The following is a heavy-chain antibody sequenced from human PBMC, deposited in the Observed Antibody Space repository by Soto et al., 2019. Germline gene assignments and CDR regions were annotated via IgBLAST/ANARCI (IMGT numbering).Heavy chain of an antibody. CDR1: TFSMYS. CDR2: ISSGSAFI. V-gene: IGHV3-21*01. Sequence: EVQVVESGGGLVKPGGSLRLSCNFTFSMYSMNWVPRAQGKGLEWVASISSGSAFIKYADSVKGRFSISRDNAKNSVSLQMNSLRAEDTAMYYCTRDQGGSYDSWFDPWGRGTLVTVSS. J-gene: IGHJ5*02. D-gene: IGHD1-26*01. CDR3: TRDQGGSYDSWFDP.